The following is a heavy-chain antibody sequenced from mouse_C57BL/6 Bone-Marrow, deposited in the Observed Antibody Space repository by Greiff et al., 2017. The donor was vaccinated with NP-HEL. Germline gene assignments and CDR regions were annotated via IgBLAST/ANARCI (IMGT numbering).Heavy chain of an antibody. V-gene: IGHV2-6-1*01. Sequence: QVQLKESGPGLVAPSQSLSITCTVSGFSLTSYGVHWVRQPPGKGLEWLVVIWSDGSTNYNSAPKSRLSISKDNSKSQVFLKMNSLQTDDTAMYYCARQWDYDGGVDYWGQGTSVTVSS. CDR2: IWSDGST. D-gene: IGHD2-4*01. CDR1: GFSLTSYG. J-gene: IGHJ4*01. CDR3: ARQWDYDGGVDY.